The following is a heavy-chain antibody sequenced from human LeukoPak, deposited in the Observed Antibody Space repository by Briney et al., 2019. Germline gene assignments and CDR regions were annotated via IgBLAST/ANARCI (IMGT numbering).Heavy chain of an antibody. D-gene: IGHD3-3*01. V-gene: IGHV3-30*04. J-gene: IGHJ6*04. CDR2: ISYDGSNK. CDR1: GFTFSSYA. Sequence: GGSLRLSCAASGFTFSSYAMHWVRQAPGKGLEWVAVISYDGSNKYYADSVKGRFTISRDNSKNTLYLQMNSLRAEDTAVYYCARVPPRADFYDFWTLDVWGKGTTVTVSS. CDR3: ARVPPRADFYDFWTLDV.